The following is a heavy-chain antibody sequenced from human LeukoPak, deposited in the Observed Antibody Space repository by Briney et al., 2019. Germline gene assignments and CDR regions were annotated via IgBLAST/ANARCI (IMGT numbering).Heavy chain of an antibody. Sequence: ASVKVSCKASGYTFTSYDINWVRQATGQGLEWMGWMNPNSGNTGYAQKFQGRVTITRNTSISTAYMELSSLRSEDTAVYYCAIRHRNEDYYYYYMDVWGKGTTVTVSS. J-gene: IGHJ6*03. CDR1: GYTFTSYD. CDR2: MNPNSGNT. V-gene: IGHV1-8*03. CDR3: AIRHRNEDYYYYYMDV.